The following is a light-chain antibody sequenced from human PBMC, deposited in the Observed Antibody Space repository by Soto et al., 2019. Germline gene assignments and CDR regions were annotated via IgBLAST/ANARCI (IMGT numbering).Light chain of an antibody. CDR3: SSYTSSSTLVL. Sequence: QSALTQPASVSGSPGQSITISCTGTSSDIGDYNYVSWYQQHPGKAPKLMISEVSNRPSGVSNRFSGFKSGNTASLTISGLQAEDEADYYCSSYTSSSTLVLFGGGTKLTVL. CDR2: EVS. J-gene: IGLJ2*01. CDR1: SSDIGDYNY. V-gene: IGLV2-14*01.